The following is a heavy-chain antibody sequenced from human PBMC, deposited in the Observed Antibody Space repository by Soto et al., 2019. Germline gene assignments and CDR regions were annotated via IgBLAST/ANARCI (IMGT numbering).Heavy chain of an antibody. V-gene: IGHV3-48*02. CDR1: GFSLSNSG. D-gene: IGHD5-12*01. CDR2: ISRSHSAI. CDR3: ATEGPNGYIPYYIDT. J-gene: IGHJ4*02. Sequence: GGSLRLSCLASGFSLSNSGMFWVRQAPGKGLEWISYISRSHSAIYYADSVKGRFTMSRDNAKNSIFLQMNSLTDEDRAVYYCATEGPNGYIPYYIDTWGKGVLVSLS.